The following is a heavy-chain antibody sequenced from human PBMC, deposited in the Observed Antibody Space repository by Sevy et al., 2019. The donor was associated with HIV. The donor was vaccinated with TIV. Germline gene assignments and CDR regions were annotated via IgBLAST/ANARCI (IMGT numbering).Heavy chain of an antibody. Sequence: GGSLRLSCAASGFTFSDYYMSWIRQAPGKGLEWVSYISSSGSTIYYADSVKGRFTISRDKAKNSLYLQMNSLRAEDTAVYYCARDYDFWSGSQSFDYWGQGTLVTVSS. V-gene: IGHV3-11*04. CDR1: GFTFSDYY. CDR3: ARDYDFWSGSQSFDY. CDR2: ISSSGSTI. D-gene: IGHD3-3*01. J-gene: IGHJ4*02.